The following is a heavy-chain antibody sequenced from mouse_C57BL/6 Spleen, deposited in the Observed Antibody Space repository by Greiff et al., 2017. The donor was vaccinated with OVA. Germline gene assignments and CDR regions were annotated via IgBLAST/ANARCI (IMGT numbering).Heavy chain of an antibody. CDR2: IRSKSNNYAT. CDR3: VRDDPFYAMDY. V-gene: IGHV10-1*01. CDR1: GFSFNTYA. D-gene: IGHD2-3*01. Sequence: EVHLVESGGGLVQPKGSLKLSCAASGFSFNTYAMNWVRQAPGKGLEWVARIRSKSNNYATYYADSVKDRFTISRDDSESMLYLQMNNLKTEDTAMYYCVRDDPFYAMDYWGQGTSVTVSS. J-gene: IGHJ4*01.